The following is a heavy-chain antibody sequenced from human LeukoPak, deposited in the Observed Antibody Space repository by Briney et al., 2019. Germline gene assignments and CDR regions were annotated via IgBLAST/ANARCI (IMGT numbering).Heavy chain of an antibody. V-gene: IGHV1-18*01. Sequence: ASVKVSCKASGYTFTSYGISWVRQAPGQGLEWMGWISAYNGNTNYAQKLQGRVTMTTDTSTSTAYMELRSLRSDDTAVYYCALAAAVSRYYYYYYMDVWGKGTTVTVSS. CDR2: ISAYNGNT. CDR3: ALAAAVSRYYYYYYMDV. CDR1: GYTFTSYG. J-gene: IGHJ6*03. D-gene: IGHD6-13*01.